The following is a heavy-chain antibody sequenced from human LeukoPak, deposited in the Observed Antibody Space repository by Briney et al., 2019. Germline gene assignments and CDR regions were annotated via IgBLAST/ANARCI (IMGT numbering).Heavy chain of an antibody. D-gene: IGHD6-13*01. CDR2: INHSGST. CDR1: GGYFSGYY. Sequence: SETLSLTCAVYGGYFSGYYWSWIRQPPGKGLEWIGEINHSGSTNYNPSLKSRVTISVDTSKNQFSLKLSSVTAADTAVYYCARETLQQLLFDYWGQGTLVTVSS. CDR3: ARETLQQLLFDY. J-gene: IGHJ4*02. V-gene: IGHV4-34*01.